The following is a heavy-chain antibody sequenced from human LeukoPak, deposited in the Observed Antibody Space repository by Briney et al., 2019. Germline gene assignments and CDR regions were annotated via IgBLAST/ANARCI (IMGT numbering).Heavy chain of an antibody. J-gene: IGHJ4*02. V-gene: IGHV3-66*01. CDR3: GRDVE. CDR1: GFTFSVYY. CDR2: IYIGGRT. Sequence: PGGSLRLSCAASGFTFSVYYMSWIRHAPGKGLGWVSVIYIGGRTYYADYVKGRFTISRDNSKNTLYHQMNSLRAEDTGVYYCGRDVEWGQGTLVSVSS.